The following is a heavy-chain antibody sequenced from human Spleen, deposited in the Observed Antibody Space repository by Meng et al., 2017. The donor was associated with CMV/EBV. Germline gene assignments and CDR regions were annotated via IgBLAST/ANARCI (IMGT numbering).Heavy chain of an antibody. CDR1: GYTFDSYG. J-gene: IGHJ5*02. V-gene: IGHV1-18*01. Sequence: ASVKVSCKASGYTFDSYGISWVRQAPGQGLEWMGWISPYNGDTNYARNLRGRVTMTTDTPTSTAYMELRSLRSDDTAVYYCARDIEYCSGTGCYEDCFDPWGQGTLVTVSS. CDR2: ISPYNGDT. CDR3: ARDIEYCSGTGCYEDCFDP. D-gene: IGHD2-2*01.